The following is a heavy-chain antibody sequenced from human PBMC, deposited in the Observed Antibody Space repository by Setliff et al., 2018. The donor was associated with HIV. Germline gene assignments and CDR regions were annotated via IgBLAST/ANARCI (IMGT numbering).Heavy chain of an antibody. J-gene: IGHJ4*02. V-gene: IGHV4-61*09. CDR3: ARGSPAHIGLFPF. Sequence: PSETLSLTCTVSGGSISSGSYYWNWIRQPAGKGLEWIGHIYTSGNTIYNPSLKSRVTISVDTSKNRFSLKLRSVTAADTAVYYCARGSPAHIGLFPFWGRGTLVTVSS. CDR1: GGSISSGSYY. CDR2: IYTSGNT. D-gene: IGHD3-16*01.